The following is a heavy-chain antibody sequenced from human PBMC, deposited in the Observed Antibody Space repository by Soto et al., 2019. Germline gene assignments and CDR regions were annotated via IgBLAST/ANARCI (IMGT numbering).Heavy chain of an antibody. Sequence: SVKVSCKASGFTFTSSAVQWVRQVRGQRLEWIGWIVVGSGNTNYAQKFQERVTITRDMSTSTAYMELSSLRSEDTAVYYCAAVPTTARFYGMDVWGQGTTVTVSS. J-gene: IGHJ6*02. CDR1: GFTFTSSA. CDR3: AAVPTTARFYGMDV. CDR2: IVVGSGNT. D-gene: IGHD4-17*01. V-gene: IGHV1-58*01.